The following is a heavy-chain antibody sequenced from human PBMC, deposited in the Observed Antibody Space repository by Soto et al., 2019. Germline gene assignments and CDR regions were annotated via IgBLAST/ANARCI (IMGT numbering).Heavy chain of an antibody. D-gene: IGHD5-12*01. CDR3: ATYTGSYYHYGMDV. J-gene: IGHJ6*02. Sequence: GGSLRLSCAASGFTVSTYSMNWVRQAPGKGLEWVSSISSGSSYIYYADSVKGRFTISRDNAHNSLYLQMNSLRAEDTAVYYCATYTGSYYHYGMDVWGQGTTVTVSS. V-gene: IGHV3-21*01. CDR1: GFTVSTYS. CDR2: ISSGSSYI.